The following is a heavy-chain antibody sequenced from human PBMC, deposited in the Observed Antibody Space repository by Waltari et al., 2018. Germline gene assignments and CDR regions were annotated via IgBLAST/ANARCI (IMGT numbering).Heavy chain of an antibody. Sequence: KISCKASGYTFTKYALHWVRQAPGQRLEWMGRINPGKGNAQYSQNFQGRVSITSDTSASAVYLEMSSLRSEDTAVYYCASAPAKYCAGGGCPEYYQHWGQGSLVTVTS. D-gene: IGHD2-8*02. CDR1: GYTFTKYA. CDR3: ASAPAKYCAGGGCPEYYQH. V-gene: IGHV1-3*01. J-gene: IGHJ1*01. CDR2: INPGKGNA.